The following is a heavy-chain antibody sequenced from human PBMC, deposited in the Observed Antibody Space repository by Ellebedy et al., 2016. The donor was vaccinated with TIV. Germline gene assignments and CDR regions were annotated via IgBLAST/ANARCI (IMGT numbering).Heavy chain of an antibody. D-gene: IGHD2-15*01. V-gene: IGHV3-33*01. J-gene: IGHJ4*02. CDR1: EFTFSTYH. CDR3: ARELGGSGGSDFDY. CDR2: IWYDGTSK. Sequence: PGGSLRLSCAASEFTFSTYHMHWVRQAPGKGLEWVEVIWYDGTSKFYAESVKGRFTISRDNSQNTLYLEMNSLRADDTALYYCARELGGSGGSDFDYWGQGTLVTVSS.